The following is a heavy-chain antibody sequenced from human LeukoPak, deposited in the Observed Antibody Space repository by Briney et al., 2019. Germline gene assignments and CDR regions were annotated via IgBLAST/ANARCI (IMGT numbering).Heavy chain of an antibody. Sequence: GGSLRLSCAASGFTFSSHGMHWVRQAPGKGLEWVAVISYDGSNKYYADSVKGRFTISRDNSKNTLYLQMNSLRAEDTAVYYCAKDSAAMGYYYYGMDVWGQGTTVTVSS. CDR2: ISYDGSNK. CDR1: GFTFSSHG. CDR3: AKDSAAMGYYYYGMDV. J-gene: IGHJ6*02. D-gene: IGHD2-2*01. V-gene: IGHV3-30*18.